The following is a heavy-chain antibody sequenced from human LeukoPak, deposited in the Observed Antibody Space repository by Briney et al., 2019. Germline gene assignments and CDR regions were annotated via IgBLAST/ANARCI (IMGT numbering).Heavy chain of an antibody. CDR2: INTDGSNT. J-gene: IGHJ4*02. CDR1: GFIFSSYW. D-gene: IGHD4-23*01. Sequence: QPGGSLRLSCAASGFIFSSYWMHWVRQPPGKGLVWVSHINTDGSNTNYADSVKGRFTISRDNAKNSLYLQMNSLRAEDTAVYYCARDLGLRWSSGVFDYWGQGTLVTVSS. V-gene: IGHV3-74*01. CDR3: ARDLGLRWSSGVFDY.